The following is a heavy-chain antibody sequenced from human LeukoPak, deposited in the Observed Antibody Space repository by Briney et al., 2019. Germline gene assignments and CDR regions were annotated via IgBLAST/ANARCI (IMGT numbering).Heavy chain of an antibody. CDR3: ARIVGIASRGYFDY. CDR1: GGTLSRYA. D-gene: IGHD3-10*01. J-gene: IGHJ4*02. CDR2: IIPIFGTT. Sequence: SVKVSCKASGGTLSRYAISWVRQAPGQGPEWMGGIIPIFGTTNYAQKFQGRVTITADESTSTAYMELSSLRSEDTAVYYCARIVGIASRGYFDYWGQGTLVTVSS. V-gene: IGHV1-69*13.